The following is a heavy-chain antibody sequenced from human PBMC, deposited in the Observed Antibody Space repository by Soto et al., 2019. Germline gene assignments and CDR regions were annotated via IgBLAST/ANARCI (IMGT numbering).Heavy chain of an antibody. CDR2: IYYSGST. D-gene: IGHD1-26*01. CDR3: ARELASGTKGPDAFDI. Sequence: QVQLQESGPGLVKPSETLSLTCTVSGGSISSYYWSWIRQPPGKGLEWIGYIYYSGSTNYNPSLKSRVTISVDTSKNQFSLKLSSVTAADTAVYYCARELASGTKGPDAFDIWVQGTMVTVSS. V-gene: IGHV4-59*01. J-gene: IGHJ3*02. CDR1: GGSISSYY.